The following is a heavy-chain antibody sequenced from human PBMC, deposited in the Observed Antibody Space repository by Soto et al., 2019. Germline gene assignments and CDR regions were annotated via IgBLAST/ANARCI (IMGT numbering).Heavy chain of an antibody. CDR3: ARGQYFGELSWFDP. D-gene: IGHD3-10*01. V-gene: IGHV4-30-2*01. CDR1: GGSISSGSYS. Sequence: SETLSLTCAVSGGSISSGSYSWNWIRQPPGRGLEWIGYVYQSGTTYYNPSLKSRVTMSVDMSKNQFTLNLRSVTAADTAVYSRARGQYFGELSWFDPWGQGTLVTVSS. J-gene: IGHJ5*02. CDR2: VYQSGTT.